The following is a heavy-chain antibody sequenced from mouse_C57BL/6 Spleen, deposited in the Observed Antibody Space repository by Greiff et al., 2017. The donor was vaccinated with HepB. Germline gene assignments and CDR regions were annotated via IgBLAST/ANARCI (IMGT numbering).Heavy chain of an antibody. CDR1: GYTFTSYW. CDR2: IHPNSGST. J-gene: IGHJ2*01. V-gene: IGHV1-64*01. CDR3: ASGPSGYYFDY. Sequence: QVQLKQPGAELVKPGASVKLSCKASGYTFTSYWMHWVKQRPGQGLEWIGMIHPNSGSTNYNEKFKSKATLTVDKSSSTAYMQLSSLTSEDSAVYYCASGPSGYYFDYWGQGTTLTVSS. D-gene: IGHD6-1*01.